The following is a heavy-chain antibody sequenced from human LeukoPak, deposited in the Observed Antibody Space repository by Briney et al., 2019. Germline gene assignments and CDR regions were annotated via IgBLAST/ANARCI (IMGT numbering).Heavy chain of an antibody. D-gene: IGHD4-23*01. CDR1: GFTFDDYG. CDR2: ISSSSSYI. Sequence: GGSLRLSCAASGFTFDDYGMSWVRQAPGKGLEWVSSISSSSSYIYYADSVKGRFTISRDNAKNSPYLQMNSLRAEDTAVYYCARIYGGNLIDAFDIWGQGTMVTVSS. J-gene: IGHJ3*02. CDR3: ARIYGGNLIDAFDI. V-gene: IGHV3-21*01.